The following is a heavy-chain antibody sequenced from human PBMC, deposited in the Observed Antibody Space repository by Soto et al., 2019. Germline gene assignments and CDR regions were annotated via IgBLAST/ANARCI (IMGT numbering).Heavy chain of an antibody. D-gene: IGHD3-22*01. CDR1: GFTFDDYA. CDR2: ISGDGGST. Sequence: GESLKISCAASGFTFDDYAMHWVRQAPGKGLEWVSLISGDGGSTYYADSVKGRFTISRDNSKNSLYLQMNSLRTEDTALYYCAKDLQDYYDSSGYYYYYYGMDVWGQGTTVTVSS. J-gene: IGHJ6*02. CDR3: AKDLQDYYDSSGYYYYYYGMDV. V-gene: IGHV3-43*02.